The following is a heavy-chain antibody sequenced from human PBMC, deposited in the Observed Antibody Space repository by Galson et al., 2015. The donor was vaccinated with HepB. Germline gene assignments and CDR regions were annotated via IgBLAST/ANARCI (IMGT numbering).Heavy chain of an antibody. J-gene: IGHJ4*02. Sequence: SLRLSCAASGFTFSSYAMSWVRQAPGKGLEWVSAISGSGGHTYYADSVRGRFTISRDNAKNSLYLQMNSLRAEDTAVYYCARDRDYYDSSGFDYWGQGTLVTVSS. V-gene: IGHV3-23*01. D-gene: IGHD3-22*01. CDR3: ARDRDYYDSSGFDY. CDR2: ISGSGGHT. CDR1: GFTFSSYA.